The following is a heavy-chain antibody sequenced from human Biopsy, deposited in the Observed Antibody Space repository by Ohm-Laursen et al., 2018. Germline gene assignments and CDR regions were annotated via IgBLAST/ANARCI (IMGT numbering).Heavy chain of an antibody. D-gene: IGHD3-22*01. J-gene: IGHJ5*02. V-gene: IGHV1-69*06. CDR1: GGTFSSYI. Sequence: PSVTVSCKASGGTFSSYIFAWVRQAPGQRPEWMGGVMPFFGTAQYAPKLQGRVSMTADKTTYTAYMELTSLTSEDTAVYFCARHYYDTSGYNWFDPWGQGTLVTVSS. CDR3: ARHYYDTSGYNWFDP. CDR2: VMPFFGTA.